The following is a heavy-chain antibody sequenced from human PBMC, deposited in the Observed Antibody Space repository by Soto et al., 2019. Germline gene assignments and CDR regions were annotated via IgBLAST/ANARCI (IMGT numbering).Heavy chain of an antibody. CDR1: GFTFSSYS. D-gene: IGHD2-21*02. J-gene: IGHJ6*02. CDR3: AREQIVGVTAPYGMDV. Sequence: GGSLRLSCAASGFTFSSYSMNWVRQAPGKGLEWVSSISSSSSYIYYADSVKGRFTISRDNAKNSLYLQMNSLRAEDTAVYYCAREQIVGVTAPYGMDVWGQGTTVTVSS. CDR2: ISSSSSYI. V-gene: IGHV3-21*01.